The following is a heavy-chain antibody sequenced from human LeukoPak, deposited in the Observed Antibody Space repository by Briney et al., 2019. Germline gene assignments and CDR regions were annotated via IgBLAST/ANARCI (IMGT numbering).Heavy chain of an antibody. V-gene: IGHV4-61*02. J-gene: IGHJ4*02. CDR2: IYTSGST. CDR1: GGSISSGSYY. Sequence: SETLSLTCTVSGGSISSGSYYWSWIRQPAGKGLEWIGRIYTSGSTNYNPSLKSRVTISVDTSKNQFSLKLSSVTAADTAVYYCARAPPDDYSKHFDYWGQGTLVTVSS. D-gene: IGHD4-11*01. CDR3: ARAPPDDYSKHFDY.